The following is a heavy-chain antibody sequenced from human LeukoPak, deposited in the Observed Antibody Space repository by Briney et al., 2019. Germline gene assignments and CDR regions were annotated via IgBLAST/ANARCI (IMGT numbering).Heavy chain of an antibody. V-gene: IGHV4-34*01. CDR1: GGSISSYY. J-gene: IGHJ4*02. D-gene: IGHD5-18*01. CDR3: ARVGVQLWLRSYDY. Sequence: PSETLSLTCTVSGGSISSYYWSWIRQPPGKGLEWIGEINHSGSTNYNPSLKSRVTISVDTSKNQFSLKLSSVTAADTAVYYCARVGVQLWLRSYDYWGQGTLVTVSS. CDR2: INHSGST.